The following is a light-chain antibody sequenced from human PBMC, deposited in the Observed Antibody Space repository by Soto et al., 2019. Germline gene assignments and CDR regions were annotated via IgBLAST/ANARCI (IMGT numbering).Light chain of an antibody. CDR3: CAYSTSGTHV. V-gene: IGLV2-14*03. CDR2: DVK. CDR1: SSDVGSYDY. Sequence: QAALTQPASVSGSPGQSITFACTGTSSDVGSYDYVSWHQQHPGKAPKLIIYDVKNRPSGVPSRFSGYKSGNTASLIISGLQTEDESDYYCCAYSTSGTHVFGTGTKVTVL. J-gene: IGLJ1*01.